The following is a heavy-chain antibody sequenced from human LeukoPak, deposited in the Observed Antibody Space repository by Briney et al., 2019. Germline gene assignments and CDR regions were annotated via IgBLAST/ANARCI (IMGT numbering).Heavy chain of an antibody. CDR3: ARGANGGNSGYYYYGMDV. J-gene: IGHJ6*02. CDR2: ISYDGNNK. CDR1: EITFSSYA. Sequence: GGSLRLSCEASEITFSSYAMHWVRQAPGKGLEWVAVISYDGNNKYYADSVKGRFTISRDNSKNTLYVQMNSLRAEDTAVYYCARGANGGNSGYYYYGMDVWGQGTTVTVSS. V-gene: IGHV3-30-3*01. D-gene: IGHD4-23*01.